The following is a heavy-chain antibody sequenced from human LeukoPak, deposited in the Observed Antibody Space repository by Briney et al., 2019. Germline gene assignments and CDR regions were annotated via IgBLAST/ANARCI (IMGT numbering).Heavy chain of an antibody. CDR2: ISWNSGSI. D-gene: IGHD3-22*01. J-gene: IGHJ4*02. CDR3: AKGYYDSSGPSDY. V-gene: IGHV3-9*01. CDR1: GFTFDDYA. Sequence: HAGGSLRLSCAASGFTFDDYAMHWVRQAPGKGLEWVSGISWNSGSIGYADSVKGRFTISRDNAKNSLYLQMNSLRAEDTALYYCAKGYYDSSGPSDYWGQGTLVTVSS.